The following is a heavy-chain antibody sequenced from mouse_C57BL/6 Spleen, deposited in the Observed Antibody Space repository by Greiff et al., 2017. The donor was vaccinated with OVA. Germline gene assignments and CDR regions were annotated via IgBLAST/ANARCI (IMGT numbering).Heavy chain of an antibody. CDR1: GYTFTSYW. V-gene: IGHV1-55*01. CDR3: AREYYGSYYFDY. CDR2: IYPGSGST. D-gene: IGHD1-1*01. J-gene: IGHJ4*01. Sequence: QVQLQQSGAELVKPGASVKMSCKASGYTFTSYWITWVKQRPGQGLEWIGDIYPGSGSTNYNEKFKSKATLTVDTSSSTAYMQLSSLTSEDSAVYYCAREYYGSYYFDYWGQGTSVTVSS.